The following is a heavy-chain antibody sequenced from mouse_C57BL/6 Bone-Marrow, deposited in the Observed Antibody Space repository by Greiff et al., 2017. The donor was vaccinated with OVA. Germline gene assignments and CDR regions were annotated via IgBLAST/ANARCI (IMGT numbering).Heavy chain of an antibody. CDR3: TTVYYDYEGDY. D-gene: IGHD2-4*01. V-gene: IGHV14-4*01. CDR2: IDPENGDT. J-gene: IGHJ4*01. CDR1: GFNIKDDY. Sequence: VQLKESGAELVRPGASVKLSCTASGFNIKDDYMHWVKQRPEQGLEWIGWIDPENGDTEYASKFQGKAPITADTSSNTAYLQLSSLTSEDTAVYYCTTVYYDYEGDYWGQGTSVTVSS.